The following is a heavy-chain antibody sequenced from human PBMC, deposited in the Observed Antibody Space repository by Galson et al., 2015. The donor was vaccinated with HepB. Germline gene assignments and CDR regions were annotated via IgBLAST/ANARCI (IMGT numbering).Heavy chain of an antibody. CDR1: GFTVSSNY. CDR2: IYSGGST. J-gene: IGHJ5*02. V-gene: IGHV3-66*02. CDR3: ARRGGVTTTWFDP. Sequence: SLRLSCAASGFTVSSNYMSWVRQAPGKGLEWVSGIYSGGSTYYADSVKGRFTISRDNSKNTLYLQMNSLRAEDTAVYYCARRGGVTTTWFDPWGQGTLVTVSS. D-gene: IGHD5-12*01.